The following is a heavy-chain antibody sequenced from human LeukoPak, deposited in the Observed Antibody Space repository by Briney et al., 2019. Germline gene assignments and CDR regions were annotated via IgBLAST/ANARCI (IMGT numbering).Heavy chain of an antibody. CDR2: IYYSGST. V-gene: IGHV4-59*01. CDR3: ARAHSSGYFPFDY. D-gene: IGHD3-22*01. CDR1: GGSISSYY. J-gene: IGHJ4*02. Sequence: KPSETLFLTCTVSGGSISSYYWSWIRQPPGKGLEWIGYIYYSGSTNYNPSLKSRVTISVDTSKNQFSLKLSSVTAADTAVYYCARAHSSGYFPFDYWGQGTLVTVSS.